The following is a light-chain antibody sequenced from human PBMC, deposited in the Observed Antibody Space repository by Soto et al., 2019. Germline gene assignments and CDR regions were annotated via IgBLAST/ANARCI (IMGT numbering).Light chain of an antibody. CDR2: RNN. CDR1: RSNIGRNF. CDR3: AAWDDTLDAQV. J-gene: IGLJ3*02. V-gene: IGLV1-47*01. Sequence: QSVLTQSPSASGTPGQRVTISCSGSRSNIGRNFAYWYQHVPGTAPRLLIQRNNERPSGVPDRFSGSKSGTSASLAISGLRSEDEATYYCAAWDDTLDAQVFGGGTKLTVL.